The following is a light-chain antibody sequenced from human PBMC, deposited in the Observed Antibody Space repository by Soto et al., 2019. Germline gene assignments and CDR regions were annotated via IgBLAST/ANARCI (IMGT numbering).Light chain of an antibody. Sequence: ERVMTQSPATLSVSPGERVTLSCRASQSVGSNLAWYQQKHGQPPRLLIYGASTRAPGIPARFSGSGSGTEFTLTISSLQSEDFAVYYCQQYNNWPLTFGQGTRLEMK. CDR3: QQYNNWPLT. CDR1: QSVGSN. CDR2: GAS. J-gene: IGKJ5*01. V-gene: IGKV3-15*01.